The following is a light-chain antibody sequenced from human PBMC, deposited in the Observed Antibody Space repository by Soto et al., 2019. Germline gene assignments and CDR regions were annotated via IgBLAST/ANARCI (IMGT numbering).Light chain of an antibody. CDR2: GAS. CDR3: QQYGSSPT. J-gene: IGKJ4*01. V-gene: IGKV3-20*01. Sequence: EIVLTQSPGTLSLSPGERATLSCRASQSVSSSYVAWYQQKPGQAPRLLIYGASSSATVLPNRFSGSGSGTYFTLTISRLDPEDSAVYYYQQYGSSPTFGGGTKVEIK. CDR1: QSVSSSY.